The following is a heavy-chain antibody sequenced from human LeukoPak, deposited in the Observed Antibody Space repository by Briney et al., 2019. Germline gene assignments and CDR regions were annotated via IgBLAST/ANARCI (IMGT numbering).Heavy chain of an antibody. CDR2: INHSGST. D-gene: IGHD3-10*01. CDR3: ARVSLLWFGEFTE. J-gene: IGHJ4*02. Sequence: SETLSLTCAVYGVSFSGYYWSWIRQPPGKGLEWIGEINHSGSTNYNPSLKSRVTISVDTANNQFSLKLSSVTAADTAVYYCARVSLLWFGEFTEWGQRTRVSVS. V-gene: IGHV4-34*01. CDR1: GVSFSGYY.